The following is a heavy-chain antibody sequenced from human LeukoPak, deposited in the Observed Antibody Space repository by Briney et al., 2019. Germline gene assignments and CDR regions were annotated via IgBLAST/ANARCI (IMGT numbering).Heavy chain of an antibody. V-gene: IGHV4-39*07. Sequence: SETLSLTCTVSGGSISSSSYYWGWIRQPPGKGLEWIGSIYYSGSTYYNPSLKSRVTISVDTSKNQFSLKLSSVTAADTAVYYCARLSPYSGSYSHLFDYWGQGTLVTVSS. CDR2: IYYSGST. J-gene: IGHJ4*02. D-gene: IGHD1-26*01. CDR1: GGSISSSSYY. CDR3: ARLSPYSGSYSHLFDY.